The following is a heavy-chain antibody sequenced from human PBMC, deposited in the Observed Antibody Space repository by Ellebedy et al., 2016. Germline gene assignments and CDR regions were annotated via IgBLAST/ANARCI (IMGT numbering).Heavy chain of an antibody. CDR3: ARPNMPGKYYDSSGYYPDYYYYYGMDV. Sequence: ASVKVSCKGSGYSFTSYWIGWVRQMPGKGLEWMGTIYPGDSDTRYSPSFQGQVTISADKSISTAYLQWSSLKASDTAMYYCARPNMPGKYYDSSGYYPDYYYYYGMDVWGQGTTVTVSS. J-gene: IGHJ6*02. CDR2: IYPGDSDT. D-gene: IGHD3-22*01. V-gene: IGHV5-51*01. CDR1: GYSFTSYW.